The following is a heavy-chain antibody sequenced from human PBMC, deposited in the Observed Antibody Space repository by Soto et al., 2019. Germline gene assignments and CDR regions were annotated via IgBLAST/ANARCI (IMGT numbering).Heavy chain of an antibody. D-gene: IGHD2-2*01. V-gene: IGHV4-31*03. CDR1: GGSISSGGYY. CDR3: ARERGTGYCSSTSCYGERAFEI. CDR2: IYYSGST. Sequence: QVQLQESGPGLVKPSQTLSLTCTVSGGSISSGGYYWSWIRQHPGKGLEWIGYIYYSGSTYYNPSLKSRVTISVDTSKNQFSLKLSSVTAADTAVYYCARERGTGYCSSTSCYGERAFEIWGQGTMVTVSS. J-gene: IGHJ3*02.